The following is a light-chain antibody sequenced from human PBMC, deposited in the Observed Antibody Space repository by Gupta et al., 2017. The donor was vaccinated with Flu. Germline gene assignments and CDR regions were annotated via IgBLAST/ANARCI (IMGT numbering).Light chain of an antibody. CDR3: QQAQSFPIT. CDR2: AAS. Sequence: PNYEAARYGVKVTHTCRASKGIATILAGYQQKPGIAPKLLIYAASSLQSGVPSRFSGSESGTDFTLTISSLQPEDFATYYGQQAQSFPITFGQGTRVEIK. CDR1: KGIATI. V-gene: IGKV1D-12*01. J-gene: IGKJ5*01.